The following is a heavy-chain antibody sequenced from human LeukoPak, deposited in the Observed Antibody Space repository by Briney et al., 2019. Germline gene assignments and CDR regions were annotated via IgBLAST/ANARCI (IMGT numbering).Heavy chain of an antibody. V-gene: IGHV4-39*01. Sequence: PSETLSLTCTVYGGSISSSSYYWGWIRQPPGKGLEWIGSIYYSGSTYYNPSLKSRVTISVDTSKNQFSLKLSSVTAADTAVYCCARQGYSIPKGYFDYWGQGTLVTVSS. CDR3: ARQGYSIPKGYFDY. D-gene: IGHD5-24*01. CDR2: IYYSGST. CDR1: GGSISSSSYY. J-gene: IGHJ4*02.